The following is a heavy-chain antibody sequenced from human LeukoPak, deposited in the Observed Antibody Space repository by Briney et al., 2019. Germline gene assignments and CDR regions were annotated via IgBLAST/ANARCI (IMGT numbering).Heavy chain of an antibody. CDR1: GFTFSSYS. CDR3: ARRGLYGSSGYYYGYYYYMDV. Sequence: GGSLRLSCAASGFTFSSYSMNWVRQAPGKGLEWVSSISSSSSYIYYADSVKGRFTISRDNAKNSLYLQMNSLRAEDTAVYYCARRGLYGSSGYYYGYYYYMDVWGKGTTVTVS. CDR2: ISSSSSYI. J-gene: IGHJ6*03. V-gene: IGHV3-21*01. D-gene: IGHD3-22*01.